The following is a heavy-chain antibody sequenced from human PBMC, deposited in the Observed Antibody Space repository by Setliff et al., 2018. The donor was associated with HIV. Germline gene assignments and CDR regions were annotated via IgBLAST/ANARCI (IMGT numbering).Heavy chain of an antibody. CDR3: ARIYGLSPPV. D-gene: IGHD2-2*01. CDR1: GFSLTTSGMG. J-gene: IGHJ4*02. Sequence: QTLSLTCTFSGFSLTTSGMGIYWIRQPPGKALEWLARIAWTDAKNYNTSLKTRLTVSWDTSKNQVVLTMTNMDPVDTGTYYCARIYGLSPPVWGQGTQVTVSS. CDR2: IAWTDAK. V-gene: IGHV2-70*11.